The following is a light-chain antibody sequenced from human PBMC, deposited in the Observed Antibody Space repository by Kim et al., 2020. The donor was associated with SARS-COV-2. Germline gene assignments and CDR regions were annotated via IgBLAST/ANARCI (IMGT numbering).Light chain of an antibody. CDR1: SSNIGSNY. CDR3: AAWDDSLSGPV. V-gene: IGLV1-47*01. CDR2: RNN. J-gene: IGLJ3*02. Sequence: QAVVTQPPSASGTPGQRVTISCSGSSSNIGSNYVYWYQQLPGTAPKLLIYRNNQRPSGVPDRFSGSKSGTSASLAISWLRSEDEADYYCAAWDDSLSGPVFGGGTQLTVL.